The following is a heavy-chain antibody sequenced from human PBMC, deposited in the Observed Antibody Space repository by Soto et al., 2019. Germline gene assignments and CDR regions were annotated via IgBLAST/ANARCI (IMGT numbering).Heavy chain of an antibody. CDR2: IYYSGST. CDR3: ARADYEILTRSYAMDV. D-gene: IGHD3-9*01. CDR1: GGSIRSYY. V-gene: IGHV4-59*12. Sequence: PAETLSSTCPVSGGSIRSYYWRWIRQPPGKGLEWIGYIYYSGSTNYNPSLKSRVTISVDTSKNQVSLKLSSVTAADTAVYFCARADYEILTRSYAMDVGGQGSTVTVSS. J-gene: IGHJ6*02.